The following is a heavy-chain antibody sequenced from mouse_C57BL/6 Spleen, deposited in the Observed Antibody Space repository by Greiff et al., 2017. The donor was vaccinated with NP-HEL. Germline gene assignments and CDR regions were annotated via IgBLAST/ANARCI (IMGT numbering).Heavy chain of an antibody. Sequence: QVQLQQSGAELARPGASVKLSCKASGYTFTSYGISWVKQRTGQGLEWIGEIYPRSGNTYYNEKFKGKATLTADKSSSTAYMELRSLTSEDSAVYVCASAGSTRDSEYFDDWGKGTTLTVSS. CDR1: GYTFTSYG. CDR2: IYPRSGNT. J-gene: IGHJ1*03. CDR3: ASAGSTRDSEYFDD. V-gene: IGHV1-81*01.